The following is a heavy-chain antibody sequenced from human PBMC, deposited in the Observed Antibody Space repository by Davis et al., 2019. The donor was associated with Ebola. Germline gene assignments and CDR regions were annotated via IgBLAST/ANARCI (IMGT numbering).Heavy chain of an antibody. CDR3: ARDSSSFLFDY. Sequence: AASVKVSCKASGYTFTGYYMHWVRQAPGQGLEWMGWLNPNSGGTNYAQKFQGWVTMTRDTSISTAYMELSRLRSDDTAVYYCARDSSSFLFDYWGQGTLVTVSS. D-gene: IGHD6-6*01. J-gene: IGHJ4*02. CDR2: LNPNSGGT. V-gene: IGHV1-2*04. CDR1: GYTFTGYY.